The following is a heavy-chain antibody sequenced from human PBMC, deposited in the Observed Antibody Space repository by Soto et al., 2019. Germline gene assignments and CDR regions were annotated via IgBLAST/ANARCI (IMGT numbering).Heavy chain of an antibody. CDR1: GFTFDDYA. CDR2: ISWNSGSI. D-gene: IGHD3-3*01. CDR3: AKVSHLRFLEWGESYYFDY. Sequence: GGSLRLSCAASGFTFDDYAMHWVRQAPGKGLEWVSGISWNSGSIGYADSVKGRFTISRDNAKNSLYLQMNSLRAEDTALYYCAKVSHLRFLEWGESYYFDYWGQGTLVTVSS. V-gene: IGHV3-9*01. J-gene: IGHJ4*02.